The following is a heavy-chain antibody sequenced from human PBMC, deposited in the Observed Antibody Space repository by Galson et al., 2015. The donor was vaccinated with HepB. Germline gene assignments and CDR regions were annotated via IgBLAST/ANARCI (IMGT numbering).Heavy chain of an antibody. CDR1: GYTFTSYG. D-gene: IGHD3-3*01. V-gene: IGHV1-18*04. Sequence: SVKVSCKASGYTFTSYGISWGRQAPGQGLEWMGWISAYNGNTNYAQKLQGRVTMTTDTSTSTAYMELRRMGSDDTAVYYCAREDHYDFWSGYDKDDYWGPGTLVTVSS. CDR3: AREDHYDFWSGYDKDDY. J-gene: IGHJ4*02. CDR2: ISAYNGNT.